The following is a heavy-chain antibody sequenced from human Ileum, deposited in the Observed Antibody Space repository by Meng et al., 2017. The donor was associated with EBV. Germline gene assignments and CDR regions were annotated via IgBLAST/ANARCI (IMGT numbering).Heavy chain of an antibody. J-gene: IGHJ5*01. CDR2: VHYSGST. CDR1: GGPINGSPYY. Sequence: QLQAPGSGPGCVKPSETLSLTCTGSGGPINGSPYYWGWIRQPPGEGLEWIGSVHYSGSTYYNPSLKSRQTIAADTSKNQFSLRLSSVTAADTAVYYCARQGLLSTSGWIDSWGQGALVTVSS. V-gene: IGHV4-39*01. CDR3: ARQGLLSTSGWIDS. D-gene: IGHD2-15*01.